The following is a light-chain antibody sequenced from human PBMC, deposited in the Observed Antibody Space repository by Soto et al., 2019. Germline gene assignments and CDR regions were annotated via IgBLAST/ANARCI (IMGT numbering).Light chain of an antibody. CDR1: QDIRKD. CDR3: LQDYNYPFN. J-gene: IGKJ2*01. CDR2: GAS. V-gene: IGKV1-6*01. Sequence: AIQMTQSPSSLSASVGDRVTITCRASQDIRKDLAWYQQKPGKAPQILIYGASTLQTGVASRFSGSGSATDFTLTISSLQPEDSAAYYCLQDYNYPFNFGQGTKVYIK.